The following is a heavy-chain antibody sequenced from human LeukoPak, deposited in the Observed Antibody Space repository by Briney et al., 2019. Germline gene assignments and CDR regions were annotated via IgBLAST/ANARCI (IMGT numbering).Heavy chain of an antibody. CDR3: ARLEVLLWFGTIDY. Sequence: SETLSLTCTVSGYSISSGYYWGWIRQPPGKGLEWIGSIYYSGNTYYNPSLKSRVTMSVDTSKNQFSLKLSSVTAADTAVYYCARLEVLLWFGTIDYWGQGTLVTVSS. V-gene: IGHV4-38-2*02. CDR2: IYYSGNT. D-gene: IGHD3-10*01. CDR1: GYSISSGYY. J-gene: IGHJ4*02.